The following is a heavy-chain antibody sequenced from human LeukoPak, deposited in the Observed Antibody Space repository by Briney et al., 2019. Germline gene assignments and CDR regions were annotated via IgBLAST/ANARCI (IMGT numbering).Heavy chain of an antibody. CDR2: ISTSVNP. V-gene: IGHV4-61*02. J-gene: IGHJ3*02. CDR1: GGSISSGSYY. D-gene: IGHD2-15*01. Sequence: SETLSLTCTVSGGSISSGSYYWNWIRQPAGKGLEWIGRISTSVNPNYNPSLKSRVTISVDTSKNQFSLKLTSVTAADTAVYYCAKVYCSGGSCYSSDAFDIWGQGTMVTVSS. CDR3: AKVYCSGGSCYSSDAFDI.